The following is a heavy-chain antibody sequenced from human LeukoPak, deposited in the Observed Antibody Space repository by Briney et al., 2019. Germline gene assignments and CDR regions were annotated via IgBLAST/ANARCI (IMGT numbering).Heavy chain of an antibody. CDR3: AKASYSRQWPYYFDY. J-gene: IGHJ4*02. D-gene: IGHD6-13*01. Sequence: QPGRSLRLSCAASGFTFSTYTMAWVRQVPGKGLEWVSAISAGGGDTYYADSVKGRFTISRDNSKNTLYLQMNSLRGEDTAIYYCAKASYSRQWPYYFDYWGQGTLVTVSS. CDR2: ISAGGGDT. CDR1: GFTFSTYT. V-gene: IGHV3-23*01.